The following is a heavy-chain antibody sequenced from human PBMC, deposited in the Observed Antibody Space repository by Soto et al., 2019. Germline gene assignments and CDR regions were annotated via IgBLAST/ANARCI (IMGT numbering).Heavy chain of an antibody. CDR1: GGSISSGGYY. J-gene: IGHJ4*02. V-gene: IGHV4-31*03. CDR2: IYYSGST. CDR3: ARVSYSSSWYVGYYFDY. D-gene: IGHD6-13*01. Sequence: QVQLQESGPGLVKPSQTLSLTCTVSGGSISSGGYYWSWIRQHPGKGLEWIGYIYYSGSTYYNPSLESRVTISVDTSKNQFSLKLSSVTAADTAVYYCARVSYSSSWYVGYYFDYWGQGTLVTVSS.